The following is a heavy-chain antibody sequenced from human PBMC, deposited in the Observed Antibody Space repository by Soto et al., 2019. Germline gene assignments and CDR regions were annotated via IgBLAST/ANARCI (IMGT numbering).Heavy chain of an antibody. D-gene: IGHD1-20*01. CDR1: GGSISSYY. Sequence: LTCTVSGGSISSYYWSWIRQPPGKGLEWIGYIYYSGTTYYNPSLKSRVTIYVDTSTEQFSLKLSSVTAADTAIYYCVRLTSRITAASQGRSNWLVPWGPGTMVTVSS. CDR3: VRLTSRITAASQGRSNWLVP. V-gene: IGHV4-59*08. CDR2: IYYSGTT. J-gene: IGHJ5*02.